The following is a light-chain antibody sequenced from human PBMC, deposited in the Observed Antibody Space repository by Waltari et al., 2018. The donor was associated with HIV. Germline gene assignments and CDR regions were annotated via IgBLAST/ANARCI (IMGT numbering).Light chain of an antibody. CDR2: RNN. CDR3: GAWDDSLSGWV. Sequence: QSVLTQPPSVSGTPGQRVTISCSGSSSNIGSNYVYWYQQLPGTAPKLLIYRNNLRPSGVPDRFSGSKSGTSVSLAISGLRSEDEADYHCGAWDDSLSGWVFGGGTKLTVL. V-gene: IGLV1-47*01. CDR1: SSNIGSNY. J-gene: IGLJ3*02.